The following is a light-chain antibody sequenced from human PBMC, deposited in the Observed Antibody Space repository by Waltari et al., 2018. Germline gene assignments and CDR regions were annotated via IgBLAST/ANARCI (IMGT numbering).Light chain of an antibody. V-gene: IGLV3-21*01. CDR1: NIESKS. CDR2: YDN. J-gene: IGLJ1*01. CDR3: QVWDANTDPGV. Sequence: SYVLTQPPSVSVAPGETARITCGGNNIESKSVPWYRQRPGQPPVVVISYDNDRAAGIPERFSGSNSGNTATLTISRVEAGDEADYYCQVWDANTDPGVFGTGTEVTVL.